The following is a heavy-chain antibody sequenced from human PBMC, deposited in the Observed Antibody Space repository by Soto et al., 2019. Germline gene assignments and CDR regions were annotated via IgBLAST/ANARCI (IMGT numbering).Heavy chain of an antibody. CDR2: ISYDETNE. J-gene: IGHJ4*02. D-gene: IGHD3-22*01. CDR1: GFTFSRYS. CDR3: SRAPFDSSGYFAY. Sequence: GGFLRLSCAASGFTFSRYSVHWVRQAPGKGLEWVAAISYDETNESYADSVKGRFTISRDNSKNTMFLQMSSLRPEDTAVYFCSRAPFDSSGYFAYWGQGTLVTVSS. V-gene: IGHV3-30-3*01.